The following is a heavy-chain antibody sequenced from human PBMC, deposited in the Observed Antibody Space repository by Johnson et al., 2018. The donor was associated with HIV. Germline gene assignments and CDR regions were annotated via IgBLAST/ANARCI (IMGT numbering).Heavy chain of an antibody. Sequence: VQLVESWGGLVQPGGSLRLSCAASGFTFSSYWMSWVRQAPGKGLEWVANIKQDGSEKYYVDSVKGRFTISRDNAKNSLYLQMNSLRAEDTAVYYCARDQWMAGDAFDIWGQGTVVTVSS. CDR1: GFTFSSYW. D-gene: IGHD5-24*01. CDR3: ARDQWMAGDAFDI. CDR2: IKQDGSEK. V-gene: IGHV3-7*01. J-gene: IGHJ3*02.